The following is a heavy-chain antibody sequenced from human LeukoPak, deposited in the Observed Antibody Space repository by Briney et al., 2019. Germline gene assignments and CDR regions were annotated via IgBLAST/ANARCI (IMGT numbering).Heavy chain of an antibody. CDR1: GGSISSYY. V-gene: IGHV4-59*01. CDR2: IYYSGST. Sequence: SETLSLTCTVSGGSISSYYWSWIRQPPGKGLEWIGYIYYSGSTNYNPSLKSRVTISVDTSKNQFSLKLSSVTAADTAVYYRARGLAKNWFDPWGQGTLVTVSS. CDR3: ARGLAKNWFDP. D-gene: IGHD3-16*01. J-gene: IGHJ5*02.